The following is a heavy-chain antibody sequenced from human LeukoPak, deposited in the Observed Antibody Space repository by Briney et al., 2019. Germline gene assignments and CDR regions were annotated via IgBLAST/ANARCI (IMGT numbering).Heavy chain of an antibody. J-gene: IGHJ4*02. CDR2: ISYDGTNK. Sequence: PGGSLRLSCAASGLTFSNYGMLWVRQAPGKGLEWVAVISYDGTNKYYAVSVKGRFTISRDNSKNTFYLQMNSLRVEDTAAYYCAKDDSWLQLVGAFDYWGQGTLVTVSS. CDR1: GLTFSNYG. CDR3: AKDDSWLQLVGAFDY. V-gene: IGHV3-30*18. D-gene: IGHD5-24*01.